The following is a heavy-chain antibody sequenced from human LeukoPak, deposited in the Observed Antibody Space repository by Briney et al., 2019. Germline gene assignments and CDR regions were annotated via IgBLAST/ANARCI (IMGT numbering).Heavy chain of an antibody. CDR3: ARDFWSGYSDFDY. CDR1: GFTFSSYS. V-gene: IGHV3-21*01. CDR2: ISSSSSYI. D-gene: IGHD3-3*01. J-gene: IGHJ4*02. Sequence: PGGSLRLSCAASGFTFSSYSMNWVRQAPGKGLEWVSSISSSSSYIYYADSVKGRFTISRDNAKNSLYLQMNSLRAEDTAVYYCARDFWSGYSDFDYWGQGTLVTVSS.